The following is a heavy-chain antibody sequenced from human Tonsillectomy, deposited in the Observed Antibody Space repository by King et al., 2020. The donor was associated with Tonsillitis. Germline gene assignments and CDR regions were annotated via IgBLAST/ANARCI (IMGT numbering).Heavy chain of an antibody. D-gene: IGHD3-9*01. CDR2: IYTSGST. CDR3: ARGSRVYDIWTGYLSYYYYGMDV. V-gene: IGHV4-4*07. CDR1: GGSISSYY. J-gene: IGHJ6*02. Sequence: VQLVESGPGLVKPSETLSLTCTVSGGSISSYYWSWIRQPAGKGLEWIGRIYTSGSTNYNPSLKSRVTMSVDTSKNQFSLKLSSVTAADTAVYYCARGSRVYDIWTGYLSYYYYGMDVWGQGTTVTVSS.